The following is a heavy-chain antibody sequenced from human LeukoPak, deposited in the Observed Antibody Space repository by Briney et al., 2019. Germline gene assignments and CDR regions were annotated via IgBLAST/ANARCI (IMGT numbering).Heavy chain of an antibody. CDR2: ISYDGSNK. Sequence: GGSLRLSCAASGFTFSSYAMHWVRQAPGKGLEWVAVISYDGSNKYYADSVKGRFTISRDNSKNTLYLQMNSLRAEDTAVYYCTRRDDTSYYFDYWGQGTLVSVSS. D-gene: IGHD2-2*01. J-gene: IGHJ4*02. CDR1: GFTFSSYA. CDR3: TRRDDTSYYFDY. V-gene: IGHV3-30-3*01.